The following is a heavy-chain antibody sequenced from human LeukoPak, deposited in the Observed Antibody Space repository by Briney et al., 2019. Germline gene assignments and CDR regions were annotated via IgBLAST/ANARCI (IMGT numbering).Heavy chain of an antibody. D-gene: IGHD3-16*01. V-gene: IGHV3-30*02. CDR3: ARVEFGVPYVYFDS. CDR2: IRYDGSNK. Sequence: QSGGSLRLSCAASGFTFSSCGMHWVRQAPGKGLEWVAFIRYDGSNKYYADSVKGRFTISRDNSKNTLYLQMNSLRAEDTAVYYCARVEFGVPYVYFDSWGQGTLVTVSS. J-gene: IGHJ4*02. CDR1: GFTFSSCG.